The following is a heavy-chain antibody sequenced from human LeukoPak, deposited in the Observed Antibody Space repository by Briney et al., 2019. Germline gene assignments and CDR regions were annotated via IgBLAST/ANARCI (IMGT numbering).Heavy chain of an antibody. J-gene: IGHJ3*02. CDR2: IYYSGST. Sequence: KASETLSLTCTVSGGSISSYYWSWIRQPPGKGLEWIGYIYYSGSTNYNPSLKSRVTISVDTSKNQFSLKLSSVAAADTAVYYCAREGLWLGELNAFDIWGQGTMVTVSS. V-gene: IGHV4-59*13. CDR1: GGSISSYY. CDR3: AREGLWLGELNAFDI. D-gene: IGHD3-10*01.